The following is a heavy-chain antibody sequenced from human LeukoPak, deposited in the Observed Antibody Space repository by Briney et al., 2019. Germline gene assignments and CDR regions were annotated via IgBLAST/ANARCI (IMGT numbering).Heavy chain of an antibody. J-gene: IGHJ5*02. D-gene: IGHD3-10*01. Sequence: SETLSLTCTVSGGSISNYYWSWIRQPPGKGLEWIGYIFYSGSTNYNPSLKSRVTISVDTSKNQFSLKLSSVTAADTAVYYCARVRTITMVRGVDNWFDPWGQGTLVTVSS. CDR3: ARVRTITMVRGVDNWFDP. CDR2: IFYSGST. V-gene: IGHV4-59*01. CDR1: GGSISNYY.